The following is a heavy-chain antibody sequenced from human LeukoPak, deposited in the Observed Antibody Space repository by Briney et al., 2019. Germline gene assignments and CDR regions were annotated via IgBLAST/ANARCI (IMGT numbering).Heavy chain of an antibody. CDR1: GFTFSSYS. J-gene: IGHJ6*03. CDR3: ARGGAYYYYMDV. V-gene: IGHV3-21*01. D-gene: IGHD4/OR15-4a*01. CDR2: ISSSSSYI. Sequence: PGGSLRLSCAATGFTFSSYSMNWVRQAPGKGLEWVPSISSSSSYIYYADSLKGRFTISRDNAKNSLYLQMNSLRAEDTAVYYCARGGAYYYYMDVWGKGTTVTVSS.